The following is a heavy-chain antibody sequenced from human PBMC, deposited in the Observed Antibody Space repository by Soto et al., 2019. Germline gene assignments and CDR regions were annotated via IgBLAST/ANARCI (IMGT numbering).Heavy chain of an antibody. V-gene: IGHV4-59*01. CDR1: GGSIISYY. CDR3: ARGSTNYYYYGMDV. D-gene: IGHD3-10*01. CDR2: IYYSGST. J-gene: IGHJ6*02. Sequence: LSLTCTVSGGSIISYYWSWIRQPPGKGLEWIGYIYYSGSTNYNPSLKSRVTISVDTSKNQFSLKLSSVTAADTAVYYCARGSTNYYYYGMDVWGQGTTVTVSS.